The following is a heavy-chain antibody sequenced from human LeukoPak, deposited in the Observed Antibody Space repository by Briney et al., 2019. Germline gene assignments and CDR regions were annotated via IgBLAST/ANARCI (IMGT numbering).Heavy chain of an antibody. V-gene: IGHV4-39*01. Sequence: SETLSLTCTVSGGSISSSNYYWGWIRQPPGKGLEWIGSIYYSGSTYYNPSLKSRVTISVDTSKNQFSLKLSSVTAADTAVYYCARRVAYCGGDCYHFDYWGQGTLVTVSS. CDR2: IYYSGST. CDR3: ARRVAYCGGDCYHFDY. J-gene: IGHJ4*02. D-gene: IGHD2-21*02. CDR1: GGSISSSNYY.